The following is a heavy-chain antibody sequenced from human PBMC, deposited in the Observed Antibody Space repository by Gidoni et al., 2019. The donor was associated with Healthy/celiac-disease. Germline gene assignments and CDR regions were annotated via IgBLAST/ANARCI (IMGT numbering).Heavy chain of an antibody. CDR1: GFTFSNAW. CDR2: IKSKTDGWTT. Sequence: EVQLVESGGGLVKPGGSLRLSCAASGFTFSNAWMSWVRQAPGRGLEWVGRIKSKTDGWTTDYAAPVKGRFTISRDDSKNTLYLQMNSLKTEDTAVYYCTTGAIVATTWAVNFDYWGQGTLVTVSS. J-gene: IGHJ4*02. CDR3: TTGAIVATTWAVNFDY. D-gene: IGHD5-12*01. V-gene: IGHV3-15*01.